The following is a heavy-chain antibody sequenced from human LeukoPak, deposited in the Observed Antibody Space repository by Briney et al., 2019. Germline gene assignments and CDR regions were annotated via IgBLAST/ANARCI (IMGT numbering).Heavy chain of an antibody. J-gene: IGHJ6*03. D-gene: IGHD5-18*01. CDR3: ARAGTTRGYSYDRHYYYYMDV. CDR2: IYTSGST. V-gene: IGHV4-4*09. CDR1: GGSISSYY. Sequence: KPSETLSLTCTVSGGSISSYYWSWIRQPPGKGLEWIGYIYTSGSTNYNPSLKSRVTISVDTSKNQFSLKLSSVTAADTAVYYCARAGTTRGYSYDRHYYYYMDVWGKGTTVTVSS.